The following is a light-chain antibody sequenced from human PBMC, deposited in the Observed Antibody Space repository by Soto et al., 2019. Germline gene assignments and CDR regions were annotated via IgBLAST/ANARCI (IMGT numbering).Light chain of an antibody. CDR3: SSYTSSSTRV. J-gene: IGLJ1*01. Sequence: QSALTQPASVSGSPGQSITISCTGTSSDVGGYNYVSWYQQNPGKAPKLMIYDVNNRPSGVSYRFSGSKSGNTASLTISGLQAEDEAGYYCSSYTSSSTRVFGTGTKLTVL. CDR2: DVN. V-gene: IGLV2-14*01. CDR1: SSDVGGYNY.